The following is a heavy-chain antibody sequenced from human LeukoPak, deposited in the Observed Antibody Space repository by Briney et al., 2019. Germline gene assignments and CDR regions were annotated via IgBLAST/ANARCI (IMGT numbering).Heavy chain of an antibody. J-gene: IGHJ4*02. Sequence: SETLSLTCAVSGYSISSGYHWGWIRQPPGKGLEWIGSIYHSGSTYYNPSLKSRVTISVDTSKNQFSLKLSSVTAADTALYYCARSRGYFDYWGQGTLVTVSS. CDR3: ARSRGYFDY. D-gene: IGHD6-13*01. CDR1: GYSISSGYH. V-gene: IGHV4-38-2*01. CDR2: IYHSGST.